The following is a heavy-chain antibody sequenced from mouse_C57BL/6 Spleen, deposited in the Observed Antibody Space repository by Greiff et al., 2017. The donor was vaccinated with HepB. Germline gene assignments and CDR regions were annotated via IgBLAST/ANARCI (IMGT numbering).Heavy chain of an antibody. J-gene: IGHJ2*01. D-gene: IGHD1-1*01. CDR2: IHPNSGST. Sequence: QVQLQQPGAELVKPGASVKLSCKASGYTFTSYWMHWVKQRPGQGLEWIGMIHPNSGSTNYNEKFKSKATLTVDKSSSTAYMQLSSLTSEDSAVYYCRYYYGSSFFDYWGQGTTLTVSS. CDR3: RYYYGSSFFDY. V-gene: IGHV1-64*01. CDR1: GYTFTSYW.